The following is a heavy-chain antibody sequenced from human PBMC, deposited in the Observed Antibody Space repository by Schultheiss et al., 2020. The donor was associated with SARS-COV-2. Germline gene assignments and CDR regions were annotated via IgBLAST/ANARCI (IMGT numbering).Heavy chain of an antibody. CDR2: MNPNSGNT. CDR1: GYTFTSYD. J-gene: IGHJ5*02. CDR3: ARGVGDWNARNWFDP. D-gene: IGHD1-1*01. V-gene: IGHV1-8*01. Sequence: ASVKVSCKASGYTFTSYDINWVRQATGQGLEWMGWMNPNSGNTGYAQKFQGRVTMTRNTSISTAYMELSSLRSEDTAVYYCARGVGDWNARNWFDPWGQGTLVTVSS.